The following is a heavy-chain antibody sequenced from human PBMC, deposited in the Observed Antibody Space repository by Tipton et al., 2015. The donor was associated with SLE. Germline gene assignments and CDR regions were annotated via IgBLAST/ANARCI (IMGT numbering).Heavy chain of an antibody. CDR3: ARAEGYCGSKTNCYERRWIDP. J-gene: IGHJ5*02. CDR1: GGSISSGNYY. V-gene: IGHV4-31*03. Sequence: TLSLTCTVSGGSISSGNYYWTWIRQHPGKGLEWIGYIYDTETTYYNPSLKSRVTMSIDRSKNHFPLRLRSVSAADTAIYYCARAEGYCGSKTNCYERRWIDPWGQGTLVTVSS. CDR2: IYDTETT. D-gene: IGHD2-2*01.